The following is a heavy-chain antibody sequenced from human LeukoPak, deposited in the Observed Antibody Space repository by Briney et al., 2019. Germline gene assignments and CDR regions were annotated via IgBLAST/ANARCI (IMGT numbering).Heavy chain of an antibody. Sequence: GESLKISCKGSGYSFTSYWIGWARQMPGKGLEWMGIIYPGDSDTRYSPSFQGQVTISADKSISTTYLQWSSLKASDTAMYYCARHVTGFGYYYYMDVWGKGTTVTVSS. D-gene: IGHD3-10*01. CDR1: GYSFTSYW. J-gene: IGHJ6*03. V-gene: IGHV5-51*01. CDR2: IYPGDSDT. CDR3: ARHVTGFGYYYYMDV.